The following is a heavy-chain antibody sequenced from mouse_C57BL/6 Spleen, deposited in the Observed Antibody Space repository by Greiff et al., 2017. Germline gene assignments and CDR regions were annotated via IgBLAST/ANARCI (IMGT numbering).Heavy chain of an antibody. V-gene: IGHV1-81*01. CDR2: IYPRSGNT. J-gene: IGHJ4*01. CDR3: AREGVYDYSYAMDY. Sequence: LQESGAELARPGASVKLSCKASGYTFTSYGISWVKQRTGQGLEWIGEIYPRSGNTYYNEKFKGKATLTADQSSSTAYVELRSLTSEDSAVYFCAREGVYDYSYAMDYWGQGTSVTVSS. CDR1: GYTFTSYG. D-gene: IGHD2-4*01.